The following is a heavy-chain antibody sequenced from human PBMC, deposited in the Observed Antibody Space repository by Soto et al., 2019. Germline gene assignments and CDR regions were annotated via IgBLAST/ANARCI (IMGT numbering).Heavy chain of an antibody. J-gene: IGHJ6*02. CDR1: GFTFSSYG. V-gene: IGHV3-33*01. D-gene: IGHD3-3*01. CDR2: IWYDGSNK. Sequence: QVQLVESGGGVVQPGRSLRLSCAASGFTFSSYGMHWVRQAPGKGLEWVAVIWYDGSNKYYADSVKGRFTISRDNSKNTLYLQMNSLRAEDTAVYYCARDPQMEWFCMDVWGPGTTVTVSS. CDR3: ARDPQMEWFCMDV.